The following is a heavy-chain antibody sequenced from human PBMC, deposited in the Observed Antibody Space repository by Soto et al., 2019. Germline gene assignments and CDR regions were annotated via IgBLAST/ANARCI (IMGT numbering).Heavy chain of an antibody. V-gene: IGHV4-59*01. CDR3: ARGSWIAARQWFDP. CDR1: GGSISSYY. J-gene: IGHJ5*02. D-gene: IGHD6-6*01. CDR2: IYYSGST. Sequence: SETLSLTCTVSGGSISSYYWSWIRQPPGKGLEWIGYIYYSGSTNYNPSLKSRVTISVDTSKNQFSLKLSSVTAADTAVYYCARGSWIAARQWFDPWGQGTLVTVSS.